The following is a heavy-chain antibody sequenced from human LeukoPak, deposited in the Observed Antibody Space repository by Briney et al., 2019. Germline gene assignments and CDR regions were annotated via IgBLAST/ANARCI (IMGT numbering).Heavy chain of an antibody. CDR2: MNLNSGNT. CDR1: GYTFTCYD. J-gene: IGHJ5*02. D-gene: IGHD6-13*01. Sequence: ASVTVSCKASGYTFTCYDINWVRQATGQGLEWMGWMNLNSGNTGYAQKFQGRVTMTRNNSISTAFIEQSNLRSEETAADYHGTGRTSSRPQHNWFDPWGQGTLVTVSS. V-gene: IGHV1-8*01. CDR3: GTGRTSSRPQHNWFDP.